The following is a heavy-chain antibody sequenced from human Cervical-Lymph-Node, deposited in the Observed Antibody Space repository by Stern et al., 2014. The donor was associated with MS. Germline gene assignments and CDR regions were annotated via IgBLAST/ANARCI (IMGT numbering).Heavy chain of an antibody. CDR3: ARDSDLGNGGYGMDV. J-gene: IGHJ6*02. D-gene: IGHD5-12*01. V-gene: IGHV1-69*01. Sequence: VQLVESGAEVKKPGSSVKVSCKASGGTFSDYGISWVRQAPRQGLAWMGGIIPGFGTANYAQKFQGRVTLIADESTSTAYMELSSLRSEDTAVYYCARDSDLGNGGYGMDVWGQGTTITVSS. CDR2: IIPGFGTA. CDR1: GGTFSDYG.